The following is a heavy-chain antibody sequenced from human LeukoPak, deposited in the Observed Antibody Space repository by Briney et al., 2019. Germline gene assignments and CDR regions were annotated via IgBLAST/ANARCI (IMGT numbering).Heavy chain of an antibody. CDR3: AKELAKKFNQVNDAFDI. Sequence: GGSLRLSCAASGFTFSSYGMHWVRQAPGKGLEWVAFIRYDGSNKYYADSVKGRFTISRDNSKNTLYLQMNSLRAEDTAVYYCAKELAKKFNQVNDAFDIWGQGTMVTVSS. D-gene: IGHD1-14*01. CDR2: IRYDGSNK. CDR1: GFTFSSYG. V-gene: IGHV3-30*02. J-gene: IGHJ3*02.